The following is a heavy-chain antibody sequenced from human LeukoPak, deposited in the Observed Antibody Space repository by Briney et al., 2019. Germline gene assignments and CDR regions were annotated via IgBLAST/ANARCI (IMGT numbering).Heavy chain of an antibody. CDR2: ISAYSGNT. V-gene: IGHV1-18*01. Sequence: SVNVSCQASGYTFPEYGFSWVRQPPAQGAAWMGWISAYSGNTNYAQKLQGRVTMTTATSTSTAYMELRSLRSDDTAIYYCARCIAVAGTSCYYYGMDVWGQGTTVTVSS. J-gene: IGHJ6*02. CDR1: GYTFPEYG. CDR3: ARCIAVAGTSCYYYGMDV. D-gene: IGHD6-19*01.